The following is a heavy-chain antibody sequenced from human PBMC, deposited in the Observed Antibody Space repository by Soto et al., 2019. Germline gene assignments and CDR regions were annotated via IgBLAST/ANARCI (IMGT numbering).Heavy chain of an antibody. Sequence: GGSLRLSCAASGFTFSSYSMNWVRQAPGKGLEWVSYISSSSSTIYNADSVKGRFTISRDNAKTSLYLQMNSLRDEDTTVYYCARDGRGIVVVPAARNYDYYMDVWGKGTTVTVSS. J-gene: IGHJ6*03. D-gene: IGHD2-2*01. CDR3: ARDGRGIVVVPAARNYDYYMDV. V-gene: IGHV3-48*02. CDR1: GFTFSSYS. CDR2: ISSSSSTI.